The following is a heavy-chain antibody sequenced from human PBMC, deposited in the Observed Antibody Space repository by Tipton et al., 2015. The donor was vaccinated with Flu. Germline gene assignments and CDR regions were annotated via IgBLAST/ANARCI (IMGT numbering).Heavy chain of an antibody. CDR2: ISSDGSNK. CDR3: AKALTPGEWDVMDY. V-gene: IGHV3-30*18. CDR1: GFTFSNYW. D-gene: IGHD1-26*01. Sequence: RSLRLSCAASGFTFSNYWMTWVRQAPGKGLERVAVISSDGSNKYYADSVKGQFTISRDNSKKTLYLQMNSLRAEDTAVYYCAKALTPGEWDVMDYWGQGSLATVSS. J-gene: IGHJ4*02.